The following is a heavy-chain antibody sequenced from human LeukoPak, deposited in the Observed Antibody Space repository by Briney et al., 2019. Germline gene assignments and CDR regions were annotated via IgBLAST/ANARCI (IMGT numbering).Heavy chain of an antibody. CDR1: GGTFSSYA. D-gene: IGHD3-22*01. J-gene: IGHJ4*02. Sequence: SVKVSCKASGGTFSSYAISWVQQAPGQGLEWMGGIIPIFGTANYAQKFQGRVTITADESTSTAYMELSSLRSEDTAVYYCARLGSYYDSSGYPHEWGQGTLVTVSS. V-gene: IGHV1-69*13. CDR2: IIPIFGTA. CDR3: ARLGSYYDSSGYPHE.